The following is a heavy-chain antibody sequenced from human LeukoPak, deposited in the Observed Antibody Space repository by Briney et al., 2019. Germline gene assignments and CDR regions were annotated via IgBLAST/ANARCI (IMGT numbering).Heavy chain of an antibody. CDR1: GFTFSSYA. V-gene: IGHV3-23*01. CDR3: AKLKITMIVVVTDDAFDI. CDR2: ISGSGGST. J-gene: IGHJ3*02. Sequence: GGPLRLSCAASGFTFSSYAMSWVRQAPGKGLEWVSAISGSGGSTYYADSVKGRFTISRDNSKNTLYLQMNSLRAEDTAVYYCAKLKITMIVVVTDDAFDIWGQGTMVTVSS. D-gene: IGHD3-22*01.